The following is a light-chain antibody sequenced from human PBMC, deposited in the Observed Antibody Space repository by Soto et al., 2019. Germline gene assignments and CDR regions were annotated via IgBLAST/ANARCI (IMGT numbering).Light chain of an antibody. CDR3: FSYAGSSTYV. V-gene: IGLV2-23*01. J-gene: IGLJ1*01. CDR1: SSDVGSYNL. CDR2: EGS. Sequence: QSVLTQPPSASGTPGQRVTISCSGSSSDVGSYNLVSWYQNHPGKAPKLMIYEGSKRPSGVSNRFSGSKSGNTASLTISGLQAADEADYYCFSYAGSSTYVFGTGTKVTVL.